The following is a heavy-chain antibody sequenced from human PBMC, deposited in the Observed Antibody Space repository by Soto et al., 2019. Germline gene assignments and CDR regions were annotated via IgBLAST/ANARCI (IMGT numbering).Heavy chain of an antibody. V-gene: IGHV4-4*02. D-gene: IGHD6-13*01. CDR2: IYHTGST. CDR3: TRRDTSSWYQLDY. CDR1: GGSISSTNW. J-gene: IGHJ4*02. Sequence: QVQLQESGPGLVKPSGTLSLTCAVSGGSISSTNWWTWVRQPPGKGLEWIGEIYHTGSTNYNPSRQSRVTMSVDKSMNHLSLNLSSVTAADTAVYYCTRRDTSSWYQLDYWGQGTLVTVSS.